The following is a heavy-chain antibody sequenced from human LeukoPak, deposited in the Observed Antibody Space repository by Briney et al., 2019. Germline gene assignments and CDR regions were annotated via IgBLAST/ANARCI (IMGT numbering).Heavy chain of an antibody. D-gene: IGHD6-19*01. CDR2: INPSGGSP. CDR3: VRDRGGGPKQWLVRGFDY. CDR1: GYTFTRYY. Sequence: ASVKVSCKASGYTFTRYYMHWVRQAPGQGREGMGIINPSGGSPSYAQKFQGRVTMPRDTSTSTVYMELSSLRSEDTAVYYCVRDRGGGPKQWLVRGFDYWGQGTLVTVSS. V-gene: IGHV1-46*01. J-gene: IGHJ4*02.